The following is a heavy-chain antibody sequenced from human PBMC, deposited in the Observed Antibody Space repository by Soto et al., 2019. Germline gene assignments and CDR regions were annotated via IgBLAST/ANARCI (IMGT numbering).Heavy chain of an antibody. D-gene: IGHD2-15*01. J-gene: IGHJ5*02. Sequence: PGGSLRLSCAASGFTFSSYAMHWVRQAPGKGLEWVAVISYDGSNKYYADSVKGRFTISRDNSKNTLYLQMNSLRAEDTAVYYCARDPNICGGSCYPPEGWFDPWGQGTLVTAPQ. CDR2: ISYDGSNK. CDR3: ARDPNICGGSCYPPEGWFDP. V-gene: IGHV3-30-3*01. CDR1: GFTFSSYA.